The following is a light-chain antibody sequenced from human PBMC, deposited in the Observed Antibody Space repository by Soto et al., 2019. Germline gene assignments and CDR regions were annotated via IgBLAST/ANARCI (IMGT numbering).Light chain of an antibody. CDR2: DVS. CDR1: SSDVGGYNY. J-gene: IGLJ1*01. Sequence: SRPSCVCGYTGVVVTPSRTGTSSDVGGYNYVSWYQQHPGKAPKLMIYDVSNRPSGVSNRFSGSKSGNTASLTISGLQAEDEADYYCSSYTSSSTLSYVFGTGTKVTVL. CDR3: SSYTSSSTLSYV. V-gene: IGLV2-14*01.